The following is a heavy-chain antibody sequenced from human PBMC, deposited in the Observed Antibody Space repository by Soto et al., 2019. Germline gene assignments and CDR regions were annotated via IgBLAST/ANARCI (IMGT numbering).Heavy chain of an antibody. Sequence: PGGSLRLSCAASGFTFSSYAMSWVRQAPGKGLEWVSAISGSGGSTYYADSVKGRFTISRDNSKNTLYLQMTSLKAEDAAVYYCAKRGSCIGLSCSQFSVKIYYSDSWGQGPLVTGSS. J-gene: IGHJ4*02. CDR2: ISGSGGST. V-gene: IGHV3-23*01. CDR1: GFTFSSYA. CDR3: AKRGSCIGLSCSQFSVKIYYSDS. D-gene: IGHD2-15*01.